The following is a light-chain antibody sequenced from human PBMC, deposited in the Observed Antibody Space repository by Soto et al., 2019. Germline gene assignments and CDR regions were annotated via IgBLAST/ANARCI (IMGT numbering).Light chain of an antibody. CDR2: EVN. J-gene: IGLJ1*01. Sequence: QSALTQPASVSGSPGQSITISCTGTSSDVGSSNLVSWYQQHPGKAPKLMIFEVNTRPSGVSNRFSGSKSGNTASLTISGLQAEDEADYYCCAHTTSHTYVFGTGTKFTVL. CDR1: SSDVGSSNL. CDR3: CAHTTSHTYV. V-gene: IGLV2-23*02.